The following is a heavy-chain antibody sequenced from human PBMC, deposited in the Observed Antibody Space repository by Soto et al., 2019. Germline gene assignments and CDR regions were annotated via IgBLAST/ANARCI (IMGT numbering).Heavy chain of an antibody. CDR2: ISYDGSNK. V-gene: IGHV3-30*18. D-gene: IGHD6-6*01. CDR1: GFTFSSYG. J-gene: IGHJ4*02. CDR3: AKDAVRDY. Sequence: GGSLRLSCAASGFTFSSYGMHWVRKAPGKGLEWVAVISYDGSNKYYADSVKGRFTISRDNSKNTLYLQMNSLRAEDTAVYHCAKDAVRDYWGQGTLVTVAS.